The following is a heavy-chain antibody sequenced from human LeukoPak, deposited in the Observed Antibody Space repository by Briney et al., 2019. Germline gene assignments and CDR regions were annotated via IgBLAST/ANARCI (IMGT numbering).Heavy chain of an antibody. V-gene: IGHV3-23*01. CDR1: GFTFSSYA. D-gene: IGHD3-3*01. J-gene: IGHJ5*02. CDR3: AKDSYGFFVGHFDP. CDR2: ISGSGGSA. Sequence: GGFLRLSCTASGFTFSSYAMSWVRQAPGKGLEWVSAISGSGGSAYYADSVKGRFTISRGNSKNTLYLQMNSLRAEDTAVYYCAKDSYGFFVGHFDPWGQGTLVTVSS.